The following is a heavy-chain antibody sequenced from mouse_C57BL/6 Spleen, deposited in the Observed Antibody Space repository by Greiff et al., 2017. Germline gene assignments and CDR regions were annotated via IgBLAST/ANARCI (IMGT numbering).Heavy chain of an antibody. J-gene: IGHJ4*01. CDR3: ARKDYGSSYDAMDY. Sequence: QVQLQQSGTELVKPGASVKLSCKASGYTFTSYWMHWVKQRPGQGLEWIGNINPSNGGTNYNEKFKSKATLTVDKSSSTAYMQLSSLTSEDSAVYDCARKDYGSSYDAMDYWGQGTSVTVSS. CDR2: INPSNGGT. D-gene: IGHD1-1*01. V-gene: IGHV1-53*01. CDR1: GYTFTSYW.